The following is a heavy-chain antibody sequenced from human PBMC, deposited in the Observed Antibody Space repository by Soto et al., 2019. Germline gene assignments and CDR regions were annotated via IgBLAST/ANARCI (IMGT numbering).Heavy chain of an antibody. CDR3: ARAYSFGSGTSYTLYY. Sequence: SLRLSCAASGFTFSNYGMHWVRQAPGKGLEWVAVISDDGVSKYYADSVQGRFTISRDNSESAVFLQMNSLRPDDTALYFCARAYSFGSGTSYTLYYWGQGTQVTVSS. V-gene: IGHV3-30*03. CDR1: GFTFSNYG. D-gene: IGHD3-10*01. CDR2: ISDDGVSK. J-gene: IGHJ4*02.